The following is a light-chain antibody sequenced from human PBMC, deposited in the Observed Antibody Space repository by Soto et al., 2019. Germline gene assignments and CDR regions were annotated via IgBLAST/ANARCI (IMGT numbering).Light chain of an antibody. J-gene: IGKJ3*01. Sequence: DIQMTQSPSTLSASVGDRVTITCRASQSITNWLALYQQKPGKAPKLLVYDASSLESGVPSRFSGSGSGTEFTLTISSLQPDDFATYYCQQYNSYSPLTFGPGTKVDIK. CDR1: QSITNW. V-gene: IGKV1-5*01. CDR2: DAS. CDR3: QQYNSYSPLT.